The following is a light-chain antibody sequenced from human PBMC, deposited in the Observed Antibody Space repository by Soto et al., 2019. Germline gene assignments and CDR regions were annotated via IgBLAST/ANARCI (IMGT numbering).Light chain of an antibody. CDR2: DVS. Sequence: QSALTQPRSVSGSPGQSVTISCTGTSSDVGVYNYVSWYQQHPGKAPKLKIYDVSKRPSGVPDRFSGSKSGNTASLTISGLQAEDEADYYCCSYAGNYTYVFGTGTQLTVL. CDR3: CSYAGNYTYV. CDR1: SSDVGVYNY. V-gene: IGLV2-11*01. J-gene: IGLJ1*01.